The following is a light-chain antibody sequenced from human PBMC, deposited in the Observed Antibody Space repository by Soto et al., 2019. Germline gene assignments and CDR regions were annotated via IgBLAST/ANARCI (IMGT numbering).Light chain of an antibody. Sequence: EIVMTQSPATLSVSPGETATHSCRASQSVSYNLAWYQQKPGQGPRLVIYGAFSRATGIPARFSGSGSGTEFTLTISSLQSEDFAVYYCQQYKNWPPLTFGGGTQVEIK. J-gene: IGKJ4*01. V-gene: IGKV3-15*01. CDR3: QQYKNWPPLT. CDR1: QSVSYN. CDR2: GAF.